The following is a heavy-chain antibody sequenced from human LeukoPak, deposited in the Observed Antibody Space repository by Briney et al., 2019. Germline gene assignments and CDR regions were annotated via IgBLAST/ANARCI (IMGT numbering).Heavy chain of an antibody. CDR1: GYTFGNYA. CDR3: TRGSDSYYYYSMDA. J-gene: IGHJ6*03. Sequence: ASLKVSCKASGYTFGNYAINWVRQAPGQGLEWMGGIIPILRTPSYAEKFQGRVTITTDESTSTALTELSGLRSEDTAVYYCTRGSDSYYYYSMDAWGRGTTVIVSS. CDR2: IIPILRTP. V-gene: IGHV1-69*05.